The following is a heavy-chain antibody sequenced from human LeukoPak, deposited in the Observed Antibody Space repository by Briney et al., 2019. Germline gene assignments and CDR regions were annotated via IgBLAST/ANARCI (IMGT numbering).Heavy chain of an antibody. CDR2: IIPIFGTA. D-gene: IGHD1-26*01. J-gene: IGHJ4*02. CDR1: GGTFSSYA. Sequence: SVNVSCKASGGTFSSYAISWVRQAPGQGLEWMGGIIPIFGTANYAQKFQGRVTITADESTSTAYMELSSLRSEDTAVYYCAREIVGATTRYFDYWGQGTLVTVSS. V-gene: IGHV1-69*13. CDR3: AREIVGATTRYFDY.